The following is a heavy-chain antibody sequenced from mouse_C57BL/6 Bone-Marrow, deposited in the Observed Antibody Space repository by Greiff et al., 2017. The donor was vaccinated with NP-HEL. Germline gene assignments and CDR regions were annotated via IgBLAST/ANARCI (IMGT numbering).Heavy chain of an antibody. D-gene: IGHD1-1*01. J-gene: IGHJ4*01. Sequence: QVQLKQSGAELARPGASVKLSCKASGYTFTSYGISWVKQRTGQGLEWIGKIYPRSGNTYYNEKFKGKATLTADKSSSTAYMELRSLTSEDSAVYFCARDWAITTVVDYAMDYWGQGTSVTVSS. CDR1: GYTFTSYG. V-gene: IGHV1-81*01. CDR3: ARDWAITTVVDYAMDY. CDR2: IYPRSGNT.